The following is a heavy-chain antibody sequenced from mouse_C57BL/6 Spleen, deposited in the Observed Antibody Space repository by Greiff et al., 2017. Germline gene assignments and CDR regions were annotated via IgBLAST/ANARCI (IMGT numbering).Heavy chain of an antibody. V-gene: IGHV1-76*01. J-gene: IGHJ3*01. CDR1: GYTFTDYY. CDR2: IYPGSGNT. CDR3: ARTFDYYGSSYGFAY. D-gene: IGHD1-1*01. Sequence: QVQLQQSGAELVRPGASVKLSCKASGYTFTDYYINWVKQRPGQGLEWIARIYPGSGNTYYNEKFKGKATLTAEKSSSTAYMQLSSLTSEDSAVYFCARTFDYYGSSYGFAYWGQGTLVTVSA.